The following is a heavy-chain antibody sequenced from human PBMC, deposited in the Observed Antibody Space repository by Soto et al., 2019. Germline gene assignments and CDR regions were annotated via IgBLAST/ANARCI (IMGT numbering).Heavy chain of an antibody. J-gene: IGHJ4*02. Sequence: QVQLVQSGAEVKKPGASVKVSCKASGYTFTSYGISWVRQAPGQGLEWMGWINAYNGNTNYAQKLQGRVTMNTDTSTSTAYMALSSLRCDDTAVYYCARDVGYGLIDYWGQGTLVTVSS. V-gene: IGHV1-18*01. CDR2: INAYNGNT. D-gene: IGHD5-18*01. CDR3: ARDVGYGLIDY. CDR1: GYTFTSYG.